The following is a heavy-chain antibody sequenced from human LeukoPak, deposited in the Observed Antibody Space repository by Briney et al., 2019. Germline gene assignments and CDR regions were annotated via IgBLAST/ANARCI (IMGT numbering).Heavy chain of an antibody. D-gene: IGHD3-10*01. CDR1: GYTFTSYG. CDR3: ARSKYYYGSGSYWNDY. Sequence: GASVKVSCKASGYTFTSYGISWVRQAPGQGLEWMGWISAYNGNTNYAQRLQGRVTMTTDTSTSTAYTELRSLRSDDTAVYYCARSKYYYGSGSYWNDYWGQGTLVTVSS. V-gene: IGHV1-18*01. J-gene: IGHJ4*02. CDR2: ISAYNGNT.